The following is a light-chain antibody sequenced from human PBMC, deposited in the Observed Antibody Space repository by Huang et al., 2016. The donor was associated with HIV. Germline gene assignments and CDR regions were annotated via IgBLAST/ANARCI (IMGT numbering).Light chain of an antibody. J-gene: IGKJ3*01. CDR3: QQYFNPPVT. Sequence: DIVMTQSPDSLAVSLGERATINCKSSRRVLSGNNKNYLAWFQQKSGQPPKLLIYWASTRESGVPDRFSGSGSRTDFTLTINNLQPEDVAVYYCQQYFNPPVTFGPGTKVHVK. CDR2: WAS. V-gene: IGKV4-1*01. CDR1: RRVLSGNNKNY.